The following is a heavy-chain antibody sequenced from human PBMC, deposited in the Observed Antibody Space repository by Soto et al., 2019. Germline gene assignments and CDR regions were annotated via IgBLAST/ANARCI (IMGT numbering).Heavy chain of an antibody. D-gene: IGHD6-13*01. CDR3: AQRHIAAVGTGVNWFDP. Sequence: SGPKLVNHTQTLTLNCTFSVLSLSTSGVGVGWIRQPPGKALEWLALIYWDDDERYSPSLKSRLTITKDTSKNQVVLTMTNMDPVDTATYYCAQRHIAAVGTGVNWFDPWGQGTLVTVS. V-gene: IGHV2-5*02. CDR1: VLSLSTSGVG. J-gene: IGHJ5*02. CDR2: IYWDDDE.